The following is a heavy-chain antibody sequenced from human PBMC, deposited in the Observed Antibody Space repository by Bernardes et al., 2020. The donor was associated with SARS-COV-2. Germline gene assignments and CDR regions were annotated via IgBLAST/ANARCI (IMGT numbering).Heavy chain of an antibody. J-gene: IGHJ4*02. V-gene: IGHV3-23*01. Sequence: GGSLRLSCAASIFSFSTYGMGWVRQAPGKGLEWISAISGSGGSTYYADSVKGRFTISRDNSKNTLYLQMSSLRAEDTAVYYCAKRVIGNPPDYWGQGTLVTVSS. CDR1: IFSFSTYG. CDR3: AKRVIGNPPDY. CDR2: ISGSGGST. D-gene: IGHD3-22*01.